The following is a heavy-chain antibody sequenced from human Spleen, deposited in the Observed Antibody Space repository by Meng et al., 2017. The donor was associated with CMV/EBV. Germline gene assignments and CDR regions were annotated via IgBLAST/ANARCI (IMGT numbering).Heavy chain of an antibody. Sequence: GESLKISCAASGFSFNTYGMAWVRQAPGKGLEWVSSISHTSAYIYFADSLRGRFTISRDNAMDSLYLEMNSLRVEDTGVYFCARPELTVYYAMDVWGRGTTVTVSS. CDR1: GFSFNTYG. CDR3: ARPELTVYYAMDV. CDR2: ISHTSAYI. J-gene: IGHJ6*02. D-gene: IGHD1-7*01. V-gene: IGHV3-21*01.